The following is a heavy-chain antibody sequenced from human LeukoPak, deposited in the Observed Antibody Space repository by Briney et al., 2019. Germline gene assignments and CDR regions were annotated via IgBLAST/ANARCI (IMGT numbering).Heavy chain of an antibody. D-gene: IGHD6-19*01. CDR2: IIPIFGTA. CDR1: GGTFSSYA. V-gene: IGHV1-69*06. CDR3: ARGRLVAGYYFDY. Sequence: SVKVSCKASGGTFSSYAISWVRQAPGQGLEWMGGIIPIFGTANYAQKFQGRVTITADKSTSTAYMEPSSLRSEDTAVYYCARGRLVAGYYFDYWGQGTLVTVSS. J-gene: IGHJ4*02.